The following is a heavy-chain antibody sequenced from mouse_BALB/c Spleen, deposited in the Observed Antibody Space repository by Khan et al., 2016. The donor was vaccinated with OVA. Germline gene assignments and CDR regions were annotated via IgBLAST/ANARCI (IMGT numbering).Heavy chain of an antibody. Sequence: VRLQQSGPELVKPGASVKMSCKPSGYIFTNYVLHWVKQKPGQGLAWIGYINPHNGGTKYNEKFKGKATLASDKSSITAYMELSSLTSEDAAVYYCARGNGQSYYFDYWGQGTTLTLSS. V-gene: IGHV1S136*01. CDR3: ARGNGQSYYFDY. CDR2: INPHNGGT. J-gene: IGHJ2*01. D-gene: IGHD3-1*01. CDR1: GYIFTNYV.